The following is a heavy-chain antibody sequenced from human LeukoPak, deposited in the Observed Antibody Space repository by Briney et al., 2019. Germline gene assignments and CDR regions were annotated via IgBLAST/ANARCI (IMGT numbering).Heavy chain of an antibody. CDR3: ARESEELTFDY. Sequence: GGSLRLSCAASGFTFSSYGINWVRQAPGRGLEWVSSSGLKYADSVKGRFTISRDNAKNSVDLQMSSLRAEDTAVYYCARESEELTFDYWGQGTLVTVSS. J-gene: IGHJ4*02. CDR2: SGL. D-gene: IGHD1-7*01. V-gene: IGHV3-21*01. CDR1: GFTFSSYG.